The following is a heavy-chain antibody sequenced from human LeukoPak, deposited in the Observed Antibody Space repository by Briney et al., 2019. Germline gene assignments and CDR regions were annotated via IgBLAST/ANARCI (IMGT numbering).Heavy chain of an antibody. D-gene: IGHD5-18*01. J-gene: IGHJ4*02. V-gene: IGHV3-48*03. CDR3: ARVGDTALVTTDY. CDR1: GFTFSSFP. CDR2: ISGSGTTT. Sequence: PGGSLRLSCAASGFTFSSFPMNWVRQAPGKGPEWVSYISGSGTTTFYPDSVKGRFTISRDNAKNSLYLELNSLRAEDTAVYYCARVGDTALVTTDYWGQGTLVTVSS.